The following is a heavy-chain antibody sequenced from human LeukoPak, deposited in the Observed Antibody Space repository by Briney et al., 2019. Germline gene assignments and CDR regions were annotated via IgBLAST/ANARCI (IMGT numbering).Heavy chain of an antibody. D-gene: IGHD6-19*01. V-gene: IGHV3-11*01. J-gene: IGHJ4*02. Sequence: GGSLRLSCVASGFTFSNYAMSWVRQAPGKGLEWVSYISSSGSTIYYADSVKGRFTISRDNAKNSLYLQMNSLRAEDTAVYYCAREQWLVPIDYWGQGTLVTVSS. CDR2: ISSSGSTI. CDR3: AREQWLVPIDY. CDR1: GFTFSNYA.